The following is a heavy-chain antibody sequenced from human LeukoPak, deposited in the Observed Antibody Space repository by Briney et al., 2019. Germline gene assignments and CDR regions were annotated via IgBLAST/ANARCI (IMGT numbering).Heavy chain of an antibody. J-gene: IGHJ6*02. CDR2: ISSRSTYI. V-gene: IGHV3-21*06. D-gene: IGHD4-11*01. CDR1: GFNFNDHS. Sequence: GGSQRLSCVGYGFNFNDHSMHWVRQAPGEGLEWVSSISSRSTYIYYVDSVKGRFTISRDNAKNSVYLQMNSLRAEDTALYYCAREVYSKYEGDALDVWGEGTTVTVSS. CDR3: AREVYSKYEGDALDV.